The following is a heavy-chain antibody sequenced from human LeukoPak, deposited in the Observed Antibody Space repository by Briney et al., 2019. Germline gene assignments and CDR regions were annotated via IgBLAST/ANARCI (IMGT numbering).Heavy chain of an antibody. J-gene: IGHJ4*02. CDR1: GSSFSSYS. CDR3: AREEEPIDY. V-gene: IGHV3-21*01. Sequence: GASLRLSCSASGSSFSSYSMNWVRQAPGKGLEWVSSISSSSSYIYYADSVKGRFTISRDNAKNSLYLQMNSLRAEDTAVYYCAREEEPIDYWGQGTLVTVSS. D-gene: IGHD1-14*01. CDR2: ISSSSSYI.